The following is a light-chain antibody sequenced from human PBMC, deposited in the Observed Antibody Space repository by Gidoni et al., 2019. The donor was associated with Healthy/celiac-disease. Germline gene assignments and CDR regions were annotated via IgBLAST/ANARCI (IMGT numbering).Light chain of an antibody. Sequence: SYQLTQPPSVSVSPGQTARITCSGDALPKQYAYWSQQQPGQAPVLVIYKDNERHSGIPERFSGSSSGTTVTLTISGVQAEDEADYYCQSADSRGTYVVFGGGTKLTVL. J-gene: IGLJ2*01. CDR1: ALPKQY. V-gene: IGLV3-25*02. CDR2: KDN. CDR3: QSADSRGTYVV.